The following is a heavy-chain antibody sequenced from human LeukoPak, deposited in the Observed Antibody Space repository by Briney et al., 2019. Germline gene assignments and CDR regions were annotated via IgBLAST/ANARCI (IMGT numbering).Heavy chain of an antibody. J-gene: IGHJ4*02. CDR3: ARHQIVGATRSPFDY. CDR2: IYPGDSDT. CDR1: GYSFTTYW. Sequence: PGESLKISCKGSGYSFTTYWIGWVRQMPGKGLEWMGIIYPGDSDTRYSPSFQGQVTISADKSISTAYQQWSSLKASDTAMYYCARHQIVGATRSPFDYWGQGTLVTVSS. V-gene: IGHV5-51*01. D-gene: IGHD1-26*01.